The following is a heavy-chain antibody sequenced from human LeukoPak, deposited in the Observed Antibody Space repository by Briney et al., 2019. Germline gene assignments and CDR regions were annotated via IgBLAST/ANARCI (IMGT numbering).Heavy chain of an antibody. J-gene: IGHJ6*02. CDR3: AREGLTMVRGVIIPYGMDV. CDR2: INPSGGST. V-gene: IGHV1-46*01. CDR1: GYTFTSYY. D-gene: IGHD3-10*01. Sequence: ASVKVSCKASGYTFTSYYMHWVRQAPGQGLEWMGIINPSGGSTSYAQKFQGRVTMTTDTSTSTAYMELRSLRSDDTAVYYCAREGLTMVRGVIIPYGMDVWGQGTTVTVSS.